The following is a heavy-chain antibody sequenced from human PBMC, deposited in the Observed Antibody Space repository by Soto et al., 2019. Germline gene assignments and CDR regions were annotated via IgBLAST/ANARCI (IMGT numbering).Heavy chain of an antibody. CDR2: IVPLFRTT. CDR3: ARGGYSSTWSNLLDRSGLAV. V-gene: IGHV1-69*06. D-gene: IGHD6-13*01. J-gene: IGHJ6*02. CDR1: GGTFSSYA. Sequence: QVQLVQSGAEAKNPGSSVNVSCKTSGGTFSSYAINWVRQAPGQGLEWMGGIVPLFRTTNYAQKFQGRVTITADTSTYTVYMELSELRSGDTAVYYCARGGYSSTWSNLLDRSGLAVWGQGTTVTVSS.